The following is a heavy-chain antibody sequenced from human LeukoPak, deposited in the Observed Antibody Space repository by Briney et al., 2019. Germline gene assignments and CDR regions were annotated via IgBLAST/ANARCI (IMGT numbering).Heavy chain of an antibody. Sequence: GGSLRLSCAASGFTFSDYYMSWIRQAPGKGLEWVSVIYSGGSTYYADSVKGRFTISRHNSKNTLYLQMNSLRAEDAAVYYCSGSSKGKWEYYFDYWGQGTLVTVSS. CDR1: GFTFSDYY. CDR2: IYSGGST. J-gene: IGHJ4*02. V-gene: IGHV3-53*04. D-gene: IGHD1-26*01. CDR3: SGSSKGKWEYYFDY.